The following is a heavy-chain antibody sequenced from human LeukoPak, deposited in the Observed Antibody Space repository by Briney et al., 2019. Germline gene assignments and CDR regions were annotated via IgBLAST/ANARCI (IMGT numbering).Heavy chain of an antibody. Sequence: SETLSLTCTVSGGPVSTYYWTWIRQPAGKGLEWLGRIYSTGSTNFNPSLKGRVTLSVDTSKNQFSLKLNSLTAADTAVYYCARTTSSNTLPFDYWGQGTLVTVSS. J-gene: IGHJ4*02. CDR1: GGPVSTYY. D-gene: IGHD1-1*01. CDR3: ARTTSSNTLPFDY. CDR2: IYSTGST. V-gene: IGHV4-4*07.